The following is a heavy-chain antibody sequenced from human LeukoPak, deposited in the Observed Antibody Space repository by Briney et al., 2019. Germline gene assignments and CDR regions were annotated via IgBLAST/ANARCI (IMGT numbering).Heavy chain of an antibody. J-gene: IGHJ4*02. CDR2: VTGSASST. CDR1: GFTFSSYA. D-gene: IGHD2-15*01. Sequence: GGSLRVSCAASGFTFSSYAMSWVRQAPGKGLEWVSAVTGSASSTYYADSVKGRFTIFRDDSKNTLYLQMNSLRVDDTAVYYCTKGGGGYIDYWGQGTLVSVSS. V-gene: IGHV3-23*01. CDR3: TKGGGGYIDY.